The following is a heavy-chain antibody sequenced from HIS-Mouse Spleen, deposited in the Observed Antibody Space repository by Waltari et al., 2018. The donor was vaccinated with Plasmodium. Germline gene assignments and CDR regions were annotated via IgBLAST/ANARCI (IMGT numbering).Heavy chain of an antibody. D-gene: IGHD6-13*01. Sequence: EVQLVESGGGLVQPGGSLRLSCADSGFTFSSYWMPWVRQAPGKGLVWVSRINSDGSSKRYADSVKGRFTISRDNAKNTLYLQMNSLRAEDTAVYYCARTIAAAGTGDAFGMWGQGTMVTVSS. CDR3: ARTIAAAGTGDAFGM. CDR2: INSDGSSK. V-gene: IGHV3-74*01. CDR1: GFTFSSYW. J-gene: IGHJ3*02.